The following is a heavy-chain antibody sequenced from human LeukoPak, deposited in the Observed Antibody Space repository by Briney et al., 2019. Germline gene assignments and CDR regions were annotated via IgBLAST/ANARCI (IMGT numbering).Heavy chain of an antibody. D-gene: IGHD3-22*01. CDR2: IKQDGSEK. Sequence: GGSLRLSCAASGFTFSSYWMSWVRQAPGKGLEWGANIKQDGSEKYYVDSVKGRFTIYRDNAKNSLYLQMNSLRAEDTAVYYCASSDSSGYYHIDYWGQGTLVTVSS. CDR3: ASSDSSGYYHIDY. J-gene: IGHJ4*02. V-gene: IGHV3-7*01. CDR1: GFTFSSYW.